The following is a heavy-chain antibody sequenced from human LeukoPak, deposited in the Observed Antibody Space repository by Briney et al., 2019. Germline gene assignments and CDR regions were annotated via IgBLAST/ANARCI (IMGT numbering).Heavy chain of an antibody. CDR2: MYDGGRT. Sequence: SETLSLTCSVSGGSISSSHYFWGWVRQPPGKGLEWIGSMYDGGRTHYNPSHKSRVTISVDTSKNQFSLKLSSVTAADTAVYYCAREGSSYDSSANDAFDIWGQGTMVTVSS. CDR1: GGSISSSHYF. J-gene: IGHJ3*02. CDR3: AREGSSYDSSANDAFDI. V-gene: IGHV4-39*07. D-gene: IGHD3-22*01.